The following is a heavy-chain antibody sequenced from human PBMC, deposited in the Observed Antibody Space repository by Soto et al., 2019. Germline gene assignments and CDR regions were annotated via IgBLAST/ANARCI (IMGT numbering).Heavy chain of an antibody. CDR3: ARGFGYGDYSFDY. CDR1: GFTFSSYG. D-gene: IGHD4-17*01. Sequence: GGSLRLSCAASGFTFSSYGMHWVRQAPGKGLEWVAVIWYDGSNKYYADSVKGRFTISRDNSKNTLYLQMNSLRAEDTAVYYCARGFGYGDYSFDYWGQGTLVTVSS. J-gene: IGHJ4*02. CDR2: IWYDGSNK. V-gene: IGHV3-33*01.